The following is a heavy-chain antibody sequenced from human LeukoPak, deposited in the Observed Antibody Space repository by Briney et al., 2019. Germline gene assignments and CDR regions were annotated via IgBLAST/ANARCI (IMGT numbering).Heavy chain of an antibody. Sequence: SETLSLTCAVYGGSFSGYYWSWVRQPPGKGLEWIGEINHSGSTNYNPSLKSRVTISVDTSKNQFSLKLSSVTAADTAVYYCARARAHLKYYYDSSGYYYFDYWGQGTLVTVSS. CDR2: INHSGST. V-gene: IGHV4-34*01. J-gene: IGHJ4*02. CDR3: ARARAHLKYYYDSSGYYYFDY. CDR1: GGSFSGYY. D-gene: IGHD3-22*01.